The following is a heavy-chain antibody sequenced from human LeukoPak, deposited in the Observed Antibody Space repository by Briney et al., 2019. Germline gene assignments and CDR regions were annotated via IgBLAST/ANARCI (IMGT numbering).Heavy chain of an antibody. V-gene: IGHV3-7*03. CDR1: GFTFSSYW. CDR2: IKLDGSEK. J-gene: IGHJ4*02. D-gene: IGHD5-12*01. CDR3: ARVGPVYSGYDYLDY. Sequence: SGGSLRLSCAASGFTFSSYWMTWVRQAPGKGLEWVANIKLDGSEKYYVDPVKGRFTLSRDNAKNSLYLQMNSLRAEDTAVYYCARVGPVYSGYDYLDYWGQGTLVTVSS.